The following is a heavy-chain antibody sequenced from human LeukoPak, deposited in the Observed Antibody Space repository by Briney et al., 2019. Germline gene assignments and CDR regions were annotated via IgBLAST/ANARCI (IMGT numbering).Heavy chain of an antibody. Sequence: WGSLSLSCAASGFTFSTYVMHWVRQAPGKGLDWVAIIWHDGTNKYYADSVKGRFTISRDNPKNTLYLQMNSRRAEDTAVYYGGRAYYLDTSVTPDYWGQGTLVTVSS. D-gene: IGHD3-22*01. CDR2: IWHDGTNK. V-gene: IGHV3-33*01. J-gene: IGHJ4*02. CDR1: GFTFSTYV. CDR3: GRAYYLDTSVTPDY.